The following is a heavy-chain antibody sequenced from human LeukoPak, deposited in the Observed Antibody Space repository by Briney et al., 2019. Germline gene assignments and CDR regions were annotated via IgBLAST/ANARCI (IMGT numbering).Heavy chain of an antibody. D-gene: IGHD3-10*01. CDR3: ATLRGGSVSDY. Sequence: ASVKVSCKASGYIFTDYYMHWVRQAPGQGLEWMGWINPNSGGTNYAQKFQGRVTMTRDTSISTAYMELSRLRSDDTAVYYCATLRGGSVSDYWGQGTLVTVSS. V-gene: IGHV1-2*02. CDR2: INPNSGGT. J-gene: IGHJ4*02. CDR1: GYIFTDYY.